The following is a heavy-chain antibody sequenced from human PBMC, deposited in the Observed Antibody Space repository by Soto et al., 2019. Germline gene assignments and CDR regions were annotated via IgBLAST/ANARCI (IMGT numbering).Heavy chain of an antibody. CDR3: AKYRRTAAEEYALDY. D-gene: IGHD6-13*01. CDR1: GDSMNNFY. CDR2: IFYTGST. Sequence: SETLSLPCTVSGDSMNNFYWSWIRQPPGKTLEWIGNIFYTGSTTYNPSLESRITMSVDTSKNQFSLRLSSVSAADTAVYFCAKYRRTAAEEYALDYWGRGTLVTVSS. V-gene: IGHV4-59*01. J-gene: IGHJ4*01.